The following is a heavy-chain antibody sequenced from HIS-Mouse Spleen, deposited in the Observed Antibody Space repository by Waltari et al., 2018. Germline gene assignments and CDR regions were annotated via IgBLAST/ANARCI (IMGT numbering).Heavy chain of an antibody. CDR3: AKDIRIAVAAYRS. V-gene: IGHV3-23*01. CDR1: EFTFSCYA. J-gene: IGHJ4*02. Sequence: EVQLLESGGGLVQPGGSLRLSCAAPEFTFSCYAMSWVPQAPGKGLGWVSAISGSGGSTYYADSVKGRFTISRDNSKNTLYLQMNSLRAEDTAVYYCAKDIRIAVAAYRSGGQGTLVTVSS. D-gene: IGHD6-19*01. CDR2: ISGSGGST.